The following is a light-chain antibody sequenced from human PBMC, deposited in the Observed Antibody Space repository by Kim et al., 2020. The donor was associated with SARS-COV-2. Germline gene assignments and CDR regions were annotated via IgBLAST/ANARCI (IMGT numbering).Light chain of an antibody. Sequence: VALGQTVRITCEGGSLRSYYATWYQQKPGQAPILVIYGKNNRPSGIPDRFSGYSSGNTASLTITGTQAGDEAHYYCNSRDSNDNVVFGGGTQLTVL. J-gene: IGLJ2*01. CDR1: SLRSYY. V-gene: IGLV3-19*01. CDR3: NSRDSNDNVV. CDR2: GKN.